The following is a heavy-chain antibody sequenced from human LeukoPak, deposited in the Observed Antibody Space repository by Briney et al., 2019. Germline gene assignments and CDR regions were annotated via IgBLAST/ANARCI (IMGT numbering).Heavy chain of an antibody. CDR3: ARGGPAMALDY. CDR1: GYSLSSGYY. V-gene: IGHV4-38-2*02. Sequence: SETLSLTCTVSGYSLSSGYYWGWIRQSPGKGLEWIEIISHSGSTYDNPSLKSRVTISLDTSKNQISLRLRSVTAADTAVYYCARGGPAMALDYWGQGTLVTVSS. J-gene: IGHJ4*02. CDR2: ISHSGST. D-gene: IGHD5-18*01.